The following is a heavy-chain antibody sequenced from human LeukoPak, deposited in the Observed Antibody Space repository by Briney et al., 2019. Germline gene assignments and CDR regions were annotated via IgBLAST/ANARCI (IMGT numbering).Heavy chain of an antibody. CDR1: GYSFANYW. D-gene: IGHD1-26*01. Sequence: GESLKISCKGSGYSFANYWIAWVRQMPGTGLEWMGIVNPGDSDTRYSPSFQGQVTISADKSISTASLQWRRLKASDTAMYYCARHYSGSYHSSLEYWGQGTLVTVSS. CDR2: VNPGDSDT. J-gene: IGHJ4*02. V-gene: IGHV5-51*01. CDR3: ARHYSGSYHSSLEY.